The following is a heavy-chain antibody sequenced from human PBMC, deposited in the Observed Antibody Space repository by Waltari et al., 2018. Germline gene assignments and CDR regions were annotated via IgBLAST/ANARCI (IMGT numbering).Heavy chain of an antibody. Sequence: QVQLQESGSGLVKPSETLSLTCTVSGGSISNYYWSWIRRPPGKGLEWIGNIHYSGSTNYTPPLKSRVTIAVDTSKNQFSLKLSSVTAADTAVYYWARGPNGNYVTDWYFDLWGRGTLVTVSS. D-gene: IGHD1-7*01. CDR2: IHYSGST. J-gene: IGHJ2*01. V-gene: IGHV4-59*01. CDR1: GGSISNYY. CDR3: ARGPNGNYVTDWYFDL.